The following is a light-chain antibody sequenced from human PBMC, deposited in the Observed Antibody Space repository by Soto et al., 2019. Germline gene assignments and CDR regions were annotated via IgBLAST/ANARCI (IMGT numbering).Light chain of an antibody. Sequence: EIVLPQYPGTLSLSPGERATLSCRTSQSVSSSYLAWYQQKPGQAPRLLIYDASSRATGIPDRFSGSGSGTDFTLTIGRLEPEDFAVYYCQQYGSTPFTFGPGTKVDIK. V-gene: IGKV3-20*01. CDR3: QQYGSTPFT. CDR2: DAS. CDR1: QSVSSSY. J-gene: IGKJ3*01.